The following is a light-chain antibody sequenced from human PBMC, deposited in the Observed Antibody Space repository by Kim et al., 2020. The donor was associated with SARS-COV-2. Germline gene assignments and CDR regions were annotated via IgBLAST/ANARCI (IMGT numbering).Light chain of an antibody. J-gene: IGKJ2*01. CDR1: QIISSN. Sequence: EMVMTQSPATLSVSPGERATLSCEASQIISSNLAWYQQKPGQAPRLLIYGASIRATDIPARFSGSVSGTKFTLTINSLQSEDVAVYYCQHYNHWPYSFGQGSKLEI. V-gene: IGKV3-15*01. CDR2: GAS. CDR3: QHYNHWPYS.